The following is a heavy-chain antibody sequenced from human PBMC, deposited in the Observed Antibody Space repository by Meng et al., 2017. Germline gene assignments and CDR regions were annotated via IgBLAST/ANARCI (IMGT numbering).Heavy chain of an antibody. CDR2: IYYSGST. Sequence: LLLSESGPGLAQPSQTLSFTCTVYRGSISSSSYYWGWIRQPPGKGLEWIGSIYYSGSTYYNPSLKSRVTISVDTSKNQFSLKLSSVTAADTAVYYCARICYDSSGYSPYNWFDPWGQGTLVTVSS. CDR1: RGSISSSSYY. J-gene: IGHJ5*02. CDR3: ARICYDSSGYSPYNWFDP. D-gene: IGHD3-22*01. V-gene: IGHV4-39*07.